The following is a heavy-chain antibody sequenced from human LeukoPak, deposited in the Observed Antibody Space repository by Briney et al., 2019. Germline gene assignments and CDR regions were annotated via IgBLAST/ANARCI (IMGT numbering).Heavy chain of an antibody. D-gene: IGHD6-13*01. CDR3: ARDLWAAGTCFDY. CDR2: ISGSGKNT. Sequence: PGGSLRLSCAASGFTFSNYAMSWVRQAPGKGLEWVSTISGSGKNTYYADSVKGRFTISRDNAKNSLYLQMNSLRAEDTAVYYCARDLWAAGTCFDYWGQGTLVTVSS. V-gene: IGHV3-23*01. CDR1: GFTFSNYA. J-gene: IGHJ4*02.